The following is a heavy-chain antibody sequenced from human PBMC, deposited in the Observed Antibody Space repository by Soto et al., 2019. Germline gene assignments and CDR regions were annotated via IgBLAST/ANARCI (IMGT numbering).Heavy chain of an antibody. CDR1: GFTFRSYA. V-gene: IGHV3-23*01. CDR2: ISGSGGST. J-gene: IGHJ1*01. CDR3: AKGRLSGSWYQGYFQH. D-gene: IGHD6-13*01. Sequence: GGSLRLSCAASGFTFRSYAMIWVRQAPGKGLEWVSAISGSGGSTYYADSVKGRFTISRDNSKNTLYLQMNSLRAEDTAVYYCAKGRLSGSWYQGYFQHWGQGTLVTVSS.